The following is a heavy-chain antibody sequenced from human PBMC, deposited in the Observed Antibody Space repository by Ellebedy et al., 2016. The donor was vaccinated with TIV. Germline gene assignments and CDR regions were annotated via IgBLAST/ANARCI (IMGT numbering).Heavy chain of an antibody. CDR2: MNPNSGHT. V-gene: IGHV1-8*01. Sequence: AASVKVSCKASGYTFTSYDINWARQATGQGLEWMGWMNPNSGHTAYAQKFQGRVTMTRNTYISTAYMELSSLRSEDTAVYYCASCSGGGCYGGPHFYGMDVWGQGTTVTVSS. J-gene: IGHJ6*02. CDR1: GYTFTSYD. CDR3: ASCSGGGCYGGPHFYGMDV. D-gene: IGHD2-15*01.